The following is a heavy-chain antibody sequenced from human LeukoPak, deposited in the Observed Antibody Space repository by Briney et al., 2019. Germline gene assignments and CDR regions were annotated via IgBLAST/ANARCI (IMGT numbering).Heavy chain of an antibody. CDR2: ISETGGVT. D-gene: IGHD3-3*01. Sequence: GGSLRLSCVVSGFSFGSYPMSWVRQAPGKGLEWVSVISETGGVTHYADSMKGRFTISRDNAKNSLYLQMNSLRAEDTGVYYCARDITIFGVIINFDYWGRGTLVTVSS. J-gene: IGHJ4*02. CDR3: ARDITIFGVIINFDY. CDR1: GFSFGSYP. V-gene: IGHV3-23*01.